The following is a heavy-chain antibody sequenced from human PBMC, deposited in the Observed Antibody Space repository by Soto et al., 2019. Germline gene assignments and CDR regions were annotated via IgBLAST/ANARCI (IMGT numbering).Heavy chain of an antibody. Sequence: PSETLSLTCTVSGGSISSGGYYWSWIRQHPGKGLEWIGYIYYSGSTYYNPSLKSRVTISVDTSKNQFSLKLSSVTAADTAVYYCAKFDGGLIQDDYPIYYYYYMAVWGKGTTVTVSS. D-gene: IGHD4-17*01. V-gene: IGHV4-31*03. J-gene: IGHJ6*03. CDR2: IYYSGST. CDR3: AKFDGGLIQDDYPIYYYYYMAV. CDR1: GGSISSGGYY.